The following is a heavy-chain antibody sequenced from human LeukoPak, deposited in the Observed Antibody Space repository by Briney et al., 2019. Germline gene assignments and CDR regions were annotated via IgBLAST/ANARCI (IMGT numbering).Heavy chain of an antibody. CDR3: AKGEAYCGGDCYPD. CDR2: ISGGSGGST. V-gene: IGHV3-23*01. D-gene: IGHD2-21*02. J-gene: IGHJ4*02. CDR1: GFTFSTYA. Sequence: LTGGSLRLSCAASGFTFSTYAMSWVRQAPGKGLEWVSSISGGSGGSTYYADSVKGRFTISRDSSKNTLYLQMNSLRAEDTAVYYCAKGEAYCGGDCYPDWGQGTLVTVSS.